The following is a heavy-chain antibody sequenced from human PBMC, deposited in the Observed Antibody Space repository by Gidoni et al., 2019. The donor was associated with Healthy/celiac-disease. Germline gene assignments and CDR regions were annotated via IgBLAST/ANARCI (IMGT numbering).Heavy chain of an antibody. CDR1: EFSFSSYA. CDR3: AKLATLAPRGSFDI. D-gene: IGHD3-10*01. J-gene: IGHJ3*02. CDR2: ISGSGGST. V-gene: IGHV3-23*01. Sequence: EVQLLESGGGLVQPGGSLRLSCSYPEFSFSSYAMPWVRPAPGTGLDWVSAISGSGGSTDYADSVKGRFTISRDNSKNTLDLQMNSLRAEDTAVYYCAKLATLAPRGSFDIWGQGTMVTVSS.